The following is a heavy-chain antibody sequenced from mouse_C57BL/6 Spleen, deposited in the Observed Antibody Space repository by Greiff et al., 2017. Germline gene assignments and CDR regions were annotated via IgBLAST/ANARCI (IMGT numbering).Heavy chain of an antibody. Sequence: EVQRVESGGGLVQPGESLKLSCESNEYEFPSHDMSWVRKTPEKRLELVAAINSDGGSTYYPDTMERRFIISRDNTKRTLYLQMSSLRSEDTAVYYCARGGLRGYFDVWGTGTTVTVSS. CDR2: INSDGGST. V-gene: IGHV5-2*01. CDR1: EYEFPSHD. J-gene: IGHJ1*03. CDR3: ARGGLRGYFDV. D-gene: IGHD2-4*01.